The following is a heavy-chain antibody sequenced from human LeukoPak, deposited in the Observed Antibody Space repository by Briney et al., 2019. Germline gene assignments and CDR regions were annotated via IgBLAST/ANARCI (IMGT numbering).Heavy chain of an antibody. CDR3: ARVPSTVTLIPSYDN. J-gene: IGHJ4*02. V-gene: IGHV3-33*01. CDR1: GFTFSSYG. D-gene: IGHD4-17*01. CDR2: IWYDGSNK. Sequence: GGSLRLSCAASGFTFSSYGMHWVRQAPGKGLEWVAVIWYDGSNKYYADSVKGRFTISRDNSKNTLYLQMNSLRAEDTAVYYCARVPSTVTLIPSYDNWGQGTLVTVSS.